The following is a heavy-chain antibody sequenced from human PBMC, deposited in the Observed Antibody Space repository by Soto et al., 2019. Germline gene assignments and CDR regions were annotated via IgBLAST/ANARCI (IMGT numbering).Heavy chain of an antibody. V-gene: IGHV3-30-3*01. CDR2: ISNDGSNK. CDR3: AKDAQFDY. Sequence: GGSLRLSCAASGFTFSIFAMHWVRHAPGKRLEWVAVISNDGSNKYSADSVKGRFTISRDNSKNTLYLQMNSLRAEDTAVYYCAKDAQFDYWGQGTLVTVSS. CDR1: GFTFSIFA. J-gene: IGHJ4*02.